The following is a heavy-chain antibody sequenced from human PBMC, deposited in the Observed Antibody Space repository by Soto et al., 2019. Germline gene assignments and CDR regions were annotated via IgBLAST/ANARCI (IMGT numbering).Heavy chain of an antibody. CDR1: GGSFSGYY. V-gene: IGHV4-31*11. Sequence: PAETLSITCAVYGGSFSGYYWSWIRQHPGKGLEWIAYIYYTGTTYYNPSLKSRVTISIDRSNNQFSLMLSSVTAADTAVYYCARDLRLDSWGPGTLVTVSS. D-gene: IGHD2-21*02. CDR3: ARDLRLDS. J-gene: IGHJ4*02. CDR2: IYYTGTT.